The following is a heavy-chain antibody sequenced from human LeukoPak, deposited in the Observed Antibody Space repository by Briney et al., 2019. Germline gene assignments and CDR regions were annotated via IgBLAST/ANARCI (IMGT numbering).Heavy chain of an antibody. V-gene: IGHV5-10-1*01. D-gene: IGHD3-10*01. Sequence: EYLILYRDCSGYSLINYWITLVRQTPGKGVEWVGRIDPSHSYTKYSQSFQGHVTISADKSINAAYLQWSSRKALDTAMYYCARHVGSGTIFDIWGEGGIATVSS. CDR3: ARHVGSGTIFDI. J-gene: IGHJ3*02. CDR1: GYSLINYW. CDR2: IDPSHSYT.